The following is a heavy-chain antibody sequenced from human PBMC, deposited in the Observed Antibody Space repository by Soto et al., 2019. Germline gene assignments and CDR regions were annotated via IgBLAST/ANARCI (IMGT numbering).Heavy chain of an antibody. J-gene: IGHJ3*02. D-gene: IGHD6-6*01. Sequence: ASVKVSCKVSGYTLTELSMHWVRQAPGKGLEWMGGFDPEDGETIYAQKFQGRVTMTEDTSTDTAYMELSSLRSEDTAVYYCATVPRVTSRSYAFAIWGQGTMVTVSS. V-gene: IGHV1-24*01. CDR1: GYTLTELS. CDR3: ATVPRVTSRSYAFAI. CDR2: FDPEDGET.